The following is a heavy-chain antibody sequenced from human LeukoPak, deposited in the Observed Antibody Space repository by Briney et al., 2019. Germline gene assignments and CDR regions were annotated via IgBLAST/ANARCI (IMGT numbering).Heavy chain of an antibody. Sequence: PSETLSLTCTVSGGSISSYYRSWIRQPPGKGLEWIGYIYTSGSTNYNPSLKSRVTISVDTSKNQFSLKLSSVTAADTAVYYCARHETDSSGYWFHFDYWGQGTLVTVSS. CDR1: GGSISSYY. D-gene: IGHD3-22*01. CDR3: ARHETDSSGYWFHFDY. J-gene: IGHJ4*02. V-gene: IGHV4-4*09. CDR2: IYTSGST.